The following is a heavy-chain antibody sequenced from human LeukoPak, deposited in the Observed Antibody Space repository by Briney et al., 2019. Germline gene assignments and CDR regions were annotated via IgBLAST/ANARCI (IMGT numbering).Heavy chain of an antibody. CDR3: ARASCSGGSCYGSNWGSTDY. CDR2: INHRGST. Sequence: SETLSLTCAVYGGSFSGYYWSWIRQPPGKGLEWIGEINHRGSTNYNPSLKSRVTISVDTSKNQFSLKLSSVTAADTAVYYCARASCSGGSCYGSNWGSTDYWGQGTLVTVSS. D-gene: IGHD2-15*01. J-gene: IGHJ4*02. V-gene: IGHV4-34*01. CDR1: GGSFSGYY.